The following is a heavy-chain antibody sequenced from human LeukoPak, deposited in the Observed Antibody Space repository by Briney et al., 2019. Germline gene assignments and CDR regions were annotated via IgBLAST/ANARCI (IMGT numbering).Heavy chain of an antibody. CDR3: TSLIAALDY. CDR1: GFTFGDYA. J-gene: IGHJ4*02. D-gene: IGHD6-6*01. CDR2: IRSKAYGGTT. Sequence: PGGSLRLSCTASGFTFGDYAMSWVRQAPGKGLEWVGFIRSKAYGGTTEYAASVKGRFTISRDDSKSIAYLQMNSLKTEDTAVYYCTSLIAALDYWGQGTLVTVSS. V-gene: IGHV3-49*04.